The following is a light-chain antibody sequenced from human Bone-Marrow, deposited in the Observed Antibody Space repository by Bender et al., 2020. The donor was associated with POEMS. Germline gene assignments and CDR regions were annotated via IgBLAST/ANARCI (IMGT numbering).Light chain of an antibody. CDR1: DLGDKY. CDR3: QAWDTYSVI. Sequence: SYEVTQPPSVSVSPGQTASITCSGDDLGDKYVAWYQQKPGQSPVLVIYQDTKRPSVIPERFSGSNSGNTATLTISGTQAMDEADYYCQAWDTYSVIFGGENELTVL. V-gene: IGLV3-1*01. J-gene: IGLJ2*01. CDR2: QDT.